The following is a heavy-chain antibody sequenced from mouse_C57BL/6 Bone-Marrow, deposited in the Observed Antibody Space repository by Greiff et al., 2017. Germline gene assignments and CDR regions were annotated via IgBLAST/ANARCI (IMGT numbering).Heavy chain of an antibody. J-gene: IGHJ3*01. CDR3: ARRGVWLGFAY. CDR1: GFTFSSYG. V-gene: IGHV5-6*02. Sequence: DVKLQESGGDLVKPGGSLKLSCAASGFTFSSYGMSWVRQTPDKRLEWVATISSGGSYTYYPDSVKGRFTISRDNAKNTLYLQMSSLKSEDTAMYYCARRGVWLGFAYWGQGTLVTVSA. CDR2: ISSGGSYT. D-gene: IGHD2-10*02.